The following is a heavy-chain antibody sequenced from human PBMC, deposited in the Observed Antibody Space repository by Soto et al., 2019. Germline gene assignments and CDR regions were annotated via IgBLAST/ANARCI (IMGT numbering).Heavy chain of an antibody. Sequence: EVQLVESGGGLVQVGGSLKLSCAASGFTFGGAAMHWVRQASGKGLEWLGRMRSKANGYATAYAASVKGRFTTSSDDSANTAYLQMGSLKTEDTAVYYCGRQASDFDNGSPRYYLDVWGKGTTVTVSS. D-gene: IGHD3-9*01. CDR2: MRSKANGYAT. CDR3: GRQASDFDNGSPRYYLDV. J-gene: IGHJ6*03. V-gene: IGHV3-73*01. CDR1: GFTFGGAA.